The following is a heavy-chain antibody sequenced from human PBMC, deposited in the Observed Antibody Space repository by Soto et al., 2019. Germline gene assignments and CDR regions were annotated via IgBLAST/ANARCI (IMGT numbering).Heavy chain of an antibody. CDR2: ITTGGNA. J-gene: IGHJ3*01. CDR1: GFSFSNRD. V-gene: IGHV3-13*01. CDR3: VRVNADAYDV. Sequence: GGSLRLSCAASGFSFSNRDMHRVRQPKGKGLEWVSGITTGGNAYFADSVKGRFSISRENAKNSFYLQTSSLRAEDTAMYYCVRVNADAYDVWGQGTMVTVS.